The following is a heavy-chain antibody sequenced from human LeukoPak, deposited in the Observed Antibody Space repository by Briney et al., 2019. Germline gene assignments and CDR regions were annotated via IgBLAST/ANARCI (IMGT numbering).Heavy chain of an antibody. CDR1: GASITSSGYY. Sequence: SETLSLTCTVSGASITSSGYYWGWIRQPPGKGLEWIGTIYHSGSTYYNPSLKSRVTISVDKSKNQFSLKLSSVTAADTAVYYCARRVWFGHAPANWGQGTLVTDSS. CDR3: ARRVWFGHAPAN. CDR2: IYHSGST. V-gene: IGHV4-39*07. J-gene: IGHJ4*02. D-gene: IGHD3-10*01.